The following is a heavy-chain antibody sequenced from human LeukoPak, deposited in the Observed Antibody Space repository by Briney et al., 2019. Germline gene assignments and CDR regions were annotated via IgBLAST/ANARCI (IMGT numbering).Heavy chain of an antibody. D-gene: IGHD5-18*01. CDR1: GGTFSSYA. CDR2: IIPIFGTA. CDR3: ARQPVQLWLQGYNWFDP. Sequence: SVKDSCKASGGTFSSYAISWVRQAPGQGLEWMGGIIPIFGTANYAQKFQGRVTITADESTSTAYMELSSLRSEDTAVYYCARQPVQLWLQGYNWFDPWGQGTLVTVSS. J-gene: IGHJ5*02. V-gene: IGHV1-69*13.